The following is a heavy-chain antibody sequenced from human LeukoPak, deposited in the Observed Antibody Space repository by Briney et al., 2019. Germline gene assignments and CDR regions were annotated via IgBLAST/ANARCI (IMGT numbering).Heavy chain of an antibody. D-gene: IGHD3-10*01. CDR2: IKSKTDGGTT. CDR1: GFTFSNAW. CDR3: TTGGFGELLLNWFDP. V-gene: IGHV3-15*01. Sequence: GGSLRFSCAASGFTFSNAWMSWVRQAPGKGLEWVGRIKSKTDGGTTDYAAPVKGRFTISRDDSKNTLYLQMNSLKTEDTAVYYCTTGGFGELLLNWFDPWGQGTLVTVSS. J-gene: IGHJ5*02.